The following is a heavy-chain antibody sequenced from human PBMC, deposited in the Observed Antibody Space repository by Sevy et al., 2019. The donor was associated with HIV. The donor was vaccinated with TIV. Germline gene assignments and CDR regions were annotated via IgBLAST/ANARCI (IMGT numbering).Heavy chain of an antibody. CDR1: GFTFSSYS. Sequence: GGSLRLSCAASGFTFSSYSMNWVRQAPGKGLEWVSSISSSSSYIYYADSVKGRFTISRDNAKNSLYLQMNSLRAEDTAVYYCARDLASSGYSFDYWGQGTLVTVSS. D-gene: IGHD3-22*01. CDR2: ISSSSSYI. J-gene: IGHJ4*02. V-gene: IGHV3-21*01. CDR3: ARDLASSGYSFDY.